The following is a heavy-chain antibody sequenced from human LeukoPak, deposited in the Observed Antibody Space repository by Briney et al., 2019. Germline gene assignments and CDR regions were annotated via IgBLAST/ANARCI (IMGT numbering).Heavy chain of an antibody. J-gene: IGHJ4*02. D-gene: IGHD6-19*01. Sequence: GGSLRLSCGTSGFRFRTCAMTWVRQAPGKGLEWVAVISYDGSNKYYADSVKGRFTISRDNSKNTLYLQMNSLRAEDTAVYYCARVSGYSSGWSRGSDYWGQGTLVTVSS. CDR3: ARVSGYSSGWSRGSDY. CDR2: ISYDGSNK. V-gene: IGHV3-30*04. CDR1: GFRFRTCA.